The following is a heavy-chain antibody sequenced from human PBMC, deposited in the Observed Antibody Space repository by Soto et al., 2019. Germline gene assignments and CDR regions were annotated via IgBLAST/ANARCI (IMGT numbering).Heavy chain of an antibody. Sequence: SETLSLTCAVYGGSFSGYYWSWIRQPPGKGLEWIGEINHSGSTNYNPSLKSRVTISVDTSKNQFSLKLSSVTAADTAVYYCARGGWGWPYYYYGMDVWGQGTKVTVSS. D-gene: IGHD6-19*01. CDR3: ARGGWGWPYYYYGMDV. CDR2: INHSGST. V-gene: IGHV4-34*01. CDR1: GGSFSGYY. J-gene: IGHJ6*02.